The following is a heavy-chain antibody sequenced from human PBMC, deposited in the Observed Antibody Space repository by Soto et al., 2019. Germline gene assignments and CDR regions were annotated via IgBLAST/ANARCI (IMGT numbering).Heavy chain of an antibody. D-gene: IGHD4-17*01. CDR2: IYSDGGT. V-gene: IGHV3-66*01. CDR3: ATRMTTAPY. J-gene: IGHJ4*02. CDR1: GFTVSNNY. Sequence: GGSLRLSCAASGFTVSNNYLSRVRQAPGKGLQWVSLIYSDGGTDYAESVKGRFTISRDNSKNTLYLQMNSLKAEDTAIYYCATRMTTAPYWGQGTLVTVSS.